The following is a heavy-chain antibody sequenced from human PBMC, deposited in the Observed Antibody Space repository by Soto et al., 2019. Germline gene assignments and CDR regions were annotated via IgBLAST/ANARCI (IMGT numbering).Heavy chain of an antibody. V-gene: IGHV1-18*01. CDR1: GYTFTSYG. CDR2: ISVYNGNT. Sequence: QVQLVQSGAEVKKPGASVRVSCKASGYTFTSYGITWVLQAPGQGLEWMGWISVYNGNTNYAQRLQGRVTMTTDTSTITAYMELRSLRSDDTAVYYCARGQKLFQDGRFDYWGQGTLVTVSS. CDR3: ARGQKLFQDGRFDY. J-gene: IGHJ4*02. D-gene: IGHD1-1*01.